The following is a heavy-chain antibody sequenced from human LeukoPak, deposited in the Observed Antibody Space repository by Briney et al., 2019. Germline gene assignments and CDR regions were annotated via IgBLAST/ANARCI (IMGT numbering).Heavy chain of an antibody. CDR1: GGTFSNYA. CDR3: ARDLDGSGSYYTDY. V-gene: IGHV1-18*01. J-gene: IGHJ4*02. D-gene: IGHD3-10*01. CDR2: ISAYNGNT. Sequence: ASVKVSCKASGGTFSNYAINWVRQAPGQGLEWMGWISAYNGNTKYAQKFQGRFTMTTDTSTSTAYMELRSLTSDDTAVYYCARDLDGSGSYYTDYWGQGTLVTVSS.